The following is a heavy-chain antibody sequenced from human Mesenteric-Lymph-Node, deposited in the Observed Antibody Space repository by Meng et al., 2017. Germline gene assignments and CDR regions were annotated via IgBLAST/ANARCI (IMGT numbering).Heavy chain of an antibody. J-gene: IGHJ4*02. CDR2: ISSSGSTI. CDR1: GFTFSSYE. D-gene: IGHD3-16*02. Sequence: GESLKISCAASGFTFSSYEMNWVRQAPGKGLEWVSYISSSGSTIYYADSVKGRFTISRDNAKNSLYLQMNSLRAEDTAVYYCARGIRLGDLSLYSIYYWGLGTLVTVSS. V-gene: IGHV3-48*03. CDR3: ARGIRLGDLSLYSIYY.